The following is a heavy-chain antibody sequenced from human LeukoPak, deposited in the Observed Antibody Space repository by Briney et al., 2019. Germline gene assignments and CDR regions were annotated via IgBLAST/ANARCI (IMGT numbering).Heavy chain of an antibody. D-gene: IGHD5-18*01. Sequence: SETLSLTCTVSGGSISSYYWSWIRQPPGKGLEWIGYIYYSGSTNYNPSLKSRVTISVDTSKNQFSLKLSSVTAADTAVYYCARGERGYSYGYFDYWGQGTLVTVSS. V-gene: IGHV4-59*01. J-gene: IGHJ4*02. CDR3: ARGERGYSYGYFDY. CDR1: GGSISSYY. CDR2: IYYSGST.